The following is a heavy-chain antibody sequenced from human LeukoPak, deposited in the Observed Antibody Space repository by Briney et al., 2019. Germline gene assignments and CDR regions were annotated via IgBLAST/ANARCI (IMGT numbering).Heavy chain of an antibody. Sequence: GASVKVSCKASGYTFTSYYMHWVRQAPGQGLEWMGIINPSGGSTSYAQKFQGRVTMTRDTSTSTVYMELSSLRSGDTAVYYCARDRGGGLIDYWGQGTLVTVSS. CDR2: INPSGGST. V-gene: IGHV1-46*01. CDR1: GYTFTSYY. D-gene: IGHD3-10*01. CDR3: ARDRGGGLIDY. J-gene: IGHJ4*02.